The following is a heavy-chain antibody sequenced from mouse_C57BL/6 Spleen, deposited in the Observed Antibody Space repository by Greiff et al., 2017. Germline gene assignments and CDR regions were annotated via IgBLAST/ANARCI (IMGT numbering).Heavy chain of an antibody. Sequence: QVQLQQPGAELVKPGASVKLSCKASGYTFTSYWMQWVKQRPGQGLEWIGEIDPSDSYTNYNQKFKGKATLTVDTSSSTAYMQLSSLTSEDSAVYYCARGGGYFEVWGTGTTVTVSS. V-gene: IGHV1-50*01. J-gene: IGHJ1*03. CDR2: IDPSDSYT. CDR3: ARGGGYFEV. CDR1: GYTFTSYW.